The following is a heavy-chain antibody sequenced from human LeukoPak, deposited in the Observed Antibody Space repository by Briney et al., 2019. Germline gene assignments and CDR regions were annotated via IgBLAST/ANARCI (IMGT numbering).Heavy chain of an antibody. CDR1: GENFSIYF. D-gene: IGHD3-3*01. CDR2: INHSGST. V-gene: IGHV4-34*01. J-gene: IGHJ2*01. Sequence: SETLSLTCAVYGENFSIYFYSWIRQPPGKELEWIGEINHSGSTNYNPSLKSRVTISLDTSRNQFSLKLSSVTAADTAVYYCARHQGVVDLWGRGSLVTVSS. CDR3: ARHQGVVDL.